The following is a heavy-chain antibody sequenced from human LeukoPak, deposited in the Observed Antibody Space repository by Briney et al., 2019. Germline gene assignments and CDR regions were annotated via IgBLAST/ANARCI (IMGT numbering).Heavy chain of an antibody. D-gene: IGHD3-3*01. CDR3: ARSWYYDFWSGSPFDY. CDR1: GGTFSSYA. Sequence: SVKVSCKASGGTFSSYAISWVRQAPGQGLEWMGRIIPILGIANYAQEFQGRVTITADKSTSTAYMELSSLRSEDTAVYYCARSWYYDFWSGSPFDYWGQGTLVTVSS. V-gene: IGHV1-69*04. J-gene: IGHJ4*02. CDR2: IIPILGIA.